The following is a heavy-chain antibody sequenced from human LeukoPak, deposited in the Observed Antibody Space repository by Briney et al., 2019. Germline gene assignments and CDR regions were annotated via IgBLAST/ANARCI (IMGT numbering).Heavy chain of an antibody. D-gene: IGHD2-15*01. CDR3: ATDWGSGYCSGGSCYHLRYNWFDP. J-gene: IGHJ5*02. Sequence: ASVKVSCKASGYTFTGYYMHWVRQAPGQGLEWMGWINPNSGGTNYAQKFQGRVTMTEDTSTDTAYMELSSLRSEDTAVYYCATDWGSGYCSGGSCYHLRYNWFDPWGQGTLVTVSS. CDR1: GYTFTGYY. V-gene: IGHV1-2*02. CDR2: INPNSGGT.